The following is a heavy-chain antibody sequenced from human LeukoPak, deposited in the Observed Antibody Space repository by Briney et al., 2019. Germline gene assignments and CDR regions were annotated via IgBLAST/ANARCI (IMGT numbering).Heavy chain of an antibody. CDR1: GGSISSSSFH. J-gene: IGHJ5*02. CDR3: ARQGYISGQGFRNNWFDP. Sequence: SETLSLTCTVSGGSISSSSFHWGWIRQPPGKGLEWIGTISYSGSTYYNPSLKSRVTMSVDTSKNQFSLKLSSVTAADTAVYYCARQGYISGQGFRNNWFDPWGQGSLVTVSS. V-gene: IGHV4-39*01. CDR2: ISYSGST. D-gene: IGHD6-19*01.